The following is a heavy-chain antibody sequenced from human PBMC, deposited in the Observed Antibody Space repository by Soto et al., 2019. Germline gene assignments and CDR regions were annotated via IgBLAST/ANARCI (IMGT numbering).Heavy chain of an antibody. J-gene: IGHJ6*03. V-gene: IGHV3-30*18. CDR2: ISYDGSNK. CDR1: VFTFSSYG. CDR3: AKDFPPYYYYYYYMDV. Sequence: PGGSLRLSCAASVFTFSSYGMHWVRQAPGKGLEWVAVISYDGSNKYYADSVKGRFTISRDNSKNTLYLQMNSLRAEDTAVYYCAKDFPPYYYYYYYMDVWGKGTTVTVSS.